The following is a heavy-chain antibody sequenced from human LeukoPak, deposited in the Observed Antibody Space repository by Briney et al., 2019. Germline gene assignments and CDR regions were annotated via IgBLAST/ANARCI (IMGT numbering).Heavy chain of an antibody. CDR1: GYTFTSYG. CDR3: ARAGMEYQLLSQIYYYYYMDV. Sequence: ASVKVSCMASGYTFTSYGISWVRQAPGQGLEWMGWSSAYNGNTNYAQKLQGRVTMTTDTSTSTAYMELRSLRSDDTAVYYCARAGMEYQLLSQIYYYYYMDVWGKGTTVTVSS. V-gene: IGHV1-18*01. D-gene: IGHD2-2*01. J-gene: IGHJ6*03. CDR2: SSAYNGNT.